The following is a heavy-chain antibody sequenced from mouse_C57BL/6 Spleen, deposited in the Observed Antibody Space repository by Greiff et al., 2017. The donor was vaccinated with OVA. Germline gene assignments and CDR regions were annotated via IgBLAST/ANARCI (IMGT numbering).Heavy chain of an antibody. CDR2: IWSGGST. D-gene: IGHD3-1*01. CDR3: ATQLGPFAY. V-gene: IGHV2-2*01. Sequence: VKVVESGPGLVQPSQSLSITCTVSGFSLTSYGVHWVRQSPGKGLEWLGVIWSGGSTDYNAAFISRLSISKDNSKSQVFFKMNSLQADDTAIYYCATQLGPFAYWGQGTLVTVSA. J-gene: IGHJ3*01. CDR1: GFSLTSYG.